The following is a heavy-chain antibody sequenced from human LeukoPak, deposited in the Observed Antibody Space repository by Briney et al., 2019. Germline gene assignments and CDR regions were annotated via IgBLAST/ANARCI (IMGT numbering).Heavy chain of an antibody. Sequence: SETLSLTCTVSGGSISSYYWSWIRQPPGKGLEWIGYIYYSGSTNYNPSLKSRVTISVDTSKNQFSLKLSSVTAADTAVYYCASNRGAGSGWYHEIDYWGQGTLVTVSS. J-gene: IGHJ4*02. V-gene: IGHV4-59*01. CDR2: IYYSGST. CDR3: ASNRGAGSGWYHEIDY. D-gene: IGHD6-19*01. CDR1: GGSISSYY.